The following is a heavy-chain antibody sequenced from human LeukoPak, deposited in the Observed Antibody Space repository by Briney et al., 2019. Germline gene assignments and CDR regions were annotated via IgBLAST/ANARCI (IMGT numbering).Heavy chain of an antibody. Sequence: GGSLRLSCAASGFTFSSSAMSWVRQAPGKGLEWVSSISRSSNYIYYADSVKGRFTISRDNAKNSLYLQMNSLRAEDTAVYYCASLSGNSDYGDYWGQGTLVTVSS. V-gene: IGHV3-21*01. J-gene: IGHJ4*02. CDR3: ASLSGNSDYGDY. CDR2: ISRSSNYI. D-gene: IGHD5-12*01. CDR1: GFTFSSSA.